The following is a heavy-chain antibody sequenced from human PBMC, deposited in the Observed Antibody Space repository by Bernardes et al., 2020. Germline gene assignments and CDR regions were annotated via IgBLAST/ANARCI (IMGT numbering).Heavy chain of an antibody. Sequence: ETLSLTCAVYGGSFSGYYWSWIRQPPGKGLEWIGEINHSGSTNYNPSLKSRVTISVDTSKNQFSLKLSSVTAADTAVYYCARGYYGSGSYYHPSYYYYYMDVWGKGTTVTVSS. CDR1: GGSFSGYY. CDR3: ARGYYGSGSYYHPSYYYYYMDV. J-gene: IGHJ6*03. CDR2: INHSGST. D-gene: IGHD3-10*01. V-gene: IGHV4-34*01.